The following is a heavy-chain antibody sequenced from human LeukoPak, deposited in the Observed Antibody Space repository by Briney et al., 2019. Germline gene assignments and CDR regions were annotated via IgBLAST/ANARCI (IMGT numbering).Heavy chain of an antibody. CDR2: ISGSGGST. D-gene: IGHD3-10*01. CDR3: AKDTGYYGSGSPFDY. Sequence: PGGSPRLSCAASGLTFSSYAMSWVRQAPGKGLEWVSAISGSGGSTYYADSVKGRFTISRDNSKNTLYLQMNSLRAEDTAVYYCAKDTGYYGSGSPFDYWGQGTLVTVSS. V-gene: IGHV3-23*01. J-gene: IGHJ4*02. CDR1: GLTFSSYA.